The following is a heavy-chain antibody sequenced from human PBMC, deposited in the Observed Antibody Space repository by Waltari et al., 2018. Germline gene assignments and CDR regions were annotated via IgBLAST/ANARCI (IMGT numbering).Heavy chain of an antibody. CDR2: IYYSGST. J-gene: IGHJ6*03. CDR3: ARAAYYYYMDV. V-gene: IGHV4-31*03. Sequence: QVPLQESGPGLVKPSQTLSLTCTVSGGSLSSGGYSTSWTRQHPGKGLEWIGYIYYSGSTYYNPSLKSRVTISVDTSKNQFSLKLSSVTAADTAVYYCARAAYYYYMDVWGKGTTVTVSS. CDR1: GGSLSSGGYS.